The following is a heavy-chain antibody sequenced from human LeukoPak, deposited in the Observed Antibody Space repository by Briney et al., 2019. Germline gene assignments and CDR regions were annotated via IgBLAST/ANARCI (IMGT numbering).Heavy chain of an antibody. CDR1: GYSFTSYW. CDR2: IYPGDSDT. D-gene: IGHD3-22*01. J-gene: IGHJ4*02. Sequence: PGESLKISCKGSGYSFTSYWIGWVRQMPGKGLEWMGLIYPGDSDTRYSPSFQSQVTISADKSISTAYLQWSSLKASDTAIYYCARQDYYDSSGLDYWGPGTLVTVSS. V-gene: IGHV5-51*01. CDR3: ARQDYYDSSGLDY.